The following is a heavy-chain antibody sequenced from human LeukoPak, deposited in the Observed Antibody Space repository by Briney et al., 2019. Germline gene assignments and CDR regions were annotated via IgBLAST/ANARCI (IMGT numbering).Heavy chain of an antibody. J-gene: IGHJ4*02. D-gene: IGHD3-3*01. CDR2: VSSSGNT. CDR3: ARVSPYDFWSGYYPTFDY. Sequence: SETLSLTCSVSGDSISYFYWSWIRQAAGKGLEWIGRVSSSGNTDYNASLKSRVTISVDKSKNQFSLKLSSVTAADTAVYYCARVSPYDFWSGYYPTFDYWGQGTLVTVSS. V-gene: IGHV4-4*07. CDR1: GDSISYFY.